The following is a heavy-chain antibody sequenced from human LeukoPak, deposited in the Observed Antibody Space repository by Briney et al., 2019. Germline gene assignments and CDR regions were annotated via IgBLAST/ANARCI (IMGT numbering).Heavy chain of an antibody. CDR1: GFTFSSYS. J-gene: IGHJ4*02. CDR2: ISSSSSTI. Sequence: GGSLRLSCAASGFTFSSYSMNWVRQPPGKGLEWVSYISSSSSTINYADSVKGRFTISRDNAKNTLYLQMNSLRAEDTAVYYCAREVRFLSFDYWGQGTLVTVSS. CDR3: AREVRFLSFDY. V-gene: IGHV3-48*01. D-gene: IGHD3-3*01.